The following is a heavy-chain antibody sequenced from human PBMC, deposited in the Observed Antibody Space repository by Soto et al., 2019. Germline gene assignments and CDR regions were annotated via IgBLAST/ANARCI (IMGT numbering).Heavy chain of an antibody. D-gene: IGHD2-15*01. J-gene: IGHJ4*02. V-gene: IGHV3-30-3*01. CDR3: ARAGPVVTGRGLDY. Sequence: QVQLVESGGGVVQPGRSLRLSCAASGFTFSSYAMHWVRQAPGKGLEWVAVISYDGSNKYYADSVKGRFTISRDNSKNTLYLQMNSLRAGDTAVYYCARAGPVVTGRGLDYWGQGTLVTVSS. CDR2: ISYDGSNK. CDR1: GFTFSSYA.